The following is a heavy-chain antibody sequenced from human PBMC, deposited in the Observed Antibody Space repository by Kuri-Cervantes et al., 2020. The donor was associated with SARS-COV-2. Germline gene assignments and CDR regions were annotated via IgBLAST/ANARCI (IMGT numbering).Heavy chain of an antibody. D-gene: IGHD3-3*01. CDR2: IRGKAYGGTT. V-gene: IGHV3-49*04. CDR3: TKDDFWSGYADY. Sequence: GESLKISCTASGFTFSNYNINWVRQAPGKGLEWVGFIRGKAYGGTTEYAASVKGRFTISRDDSKSIAYLQMNSLKTEDTAVYYCTKDDFWSGYADYWGQGTLVTVSS. J-gene: IGHJ4*02. CDR1: GFTFSNYN.